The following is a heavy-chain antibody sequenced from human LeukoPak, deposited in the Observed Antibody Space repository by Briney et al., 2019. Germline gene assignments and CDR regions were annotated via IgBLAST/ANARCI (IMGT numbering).Heavy chain of an antibody. CDR3: ARDSGILQSPHAFDI. D-gene: IGHD3-10*01. CDR2: IKTDGSST. V-gene: IGHV3-74*01. J-gene: IGHJ3*02. CDR1: GFTFSSYW. Sequence: GGSLRLSCAASGFTFSSYWMHWVRQAPGKGLVWVSRIKTDGSSTDYADSVKGRFTISRDNAKNSLYLQMNSLRAEDTAVYYCARDSGILQSPHAFDIWGQGTMVTVSS.